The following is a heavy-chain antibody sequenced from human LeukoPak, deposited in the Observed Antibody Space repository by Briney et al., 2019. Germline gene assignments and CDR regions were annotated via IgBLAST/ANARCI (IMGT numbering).Heavy chain of an antibody. CDR1: GFTFDRFT. Sequence: GGSLRLSCAASGFTFDRFTIHWVRQAPGKGLEWVSLINRRGHTFYADSVKGRFTISRDNSRNSVFLQMNSLRPEDTALYHCAKEVDCPSDCLFFHSWGQGTLVTVSS. V-gene: IGHV3-43*01. D-gene: IGHD2-21*02. CDR2: INRRGHT. CDR3: AKEVDCPSDCLFFHS. J-gene: IGHJ4*02.